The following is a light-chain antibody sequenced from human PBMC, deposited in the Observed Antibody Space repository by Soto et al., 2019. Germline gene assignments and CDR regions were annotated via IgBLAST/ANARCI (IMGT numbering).Light chain of an antibody. CDR1: SSDVGRYDY. J-gene: IGLJ1*01. CDR2: DVS. V-gene: IGLV2-11*01. CDR3: CSFAGSYTYV. Sequence: QSALTQPRSVSGSPGQSVTISCTGTSSDVGRYDYVSWYQQHPGKAPKLIIYDVSERPSGVPDRFSGSKFGNTASLTISGLQAEDEADYSCCSFAGSYTYVFGTWTKLTVL.